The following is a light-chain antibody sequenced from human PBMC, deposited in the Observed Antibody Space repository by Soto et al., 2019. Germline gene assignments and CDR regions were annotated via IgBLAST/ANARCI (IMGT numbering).Light chain of an antibody. CDR2: DVS. Sequence: QSVLTQPASVPGSPGQSIAISCTGVRTDVADGYDYVSWYQQHPGQAPQLIIYDVSNRPSGVSDRFSGSKSGNTASLTISGLQAEDEAEYYCTSYTRSTPFYVFGTGTKVNVL. CDR3: TSYTRSTPFYV. CDR1: RTDVADGYDY. J-gene: IGLJ1*01. V-gene: IGLV2-14*03.